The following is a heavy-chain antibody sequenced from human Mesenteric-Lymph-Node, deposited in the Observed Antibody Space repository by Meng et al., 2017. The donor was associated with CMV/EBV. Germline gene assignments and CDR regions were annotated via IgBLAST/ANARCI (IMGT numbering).Heavy chain of an antibody. J-gene: IGHJ6*02. Sequence: GSLRLSCTVSGGSISSYYWSWIRQPPGKGLEWIGYIYYSGSTNYNPSLKSRVTISVDTSKNQFSLKLRFVTAADTAVYYCARFSATGAYYVGMDVWGQGTTVTVSS. D-gene: IGHD1-1*01. CDR2: IYYSGST. V-gene: IGHV4-59*01. CDR3: ARFSATGAYYVGMDV. CDR1: GGSISSYY.